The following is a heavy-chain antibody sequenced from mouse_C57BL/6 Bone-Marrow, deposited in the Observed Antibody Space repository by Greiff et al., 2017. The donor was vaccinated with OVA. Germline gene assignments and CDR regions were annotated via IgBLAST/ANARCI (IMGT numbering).Heavy chain of an antibody. CDR2: IWGVGST. CDR1: GFSLTSYG. J-gene: IGHJ3*01. CDR3: ASDLDWGGGGFAY. V-gene: IGHV2-6*01. Sequence: VKLVESGPGLVAPSQSLSITCTVSGFSLTSYGVDWVRQSPGKGLEWLGVIWGVGSTNYNSALISRLGISKDNSNSQVFLKMNSLQTDDAAMYCCASDLDWGGGGFAYWGQGTLVTVSA.